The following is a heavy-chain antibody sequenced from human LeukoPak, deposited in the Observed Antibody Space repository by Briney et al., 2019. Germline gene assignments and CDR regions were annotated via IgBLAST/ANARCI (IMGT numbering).Heavy chain of an antibody. CDR1: GFTFSSYA. D-gene: IGHD6-13*01. CDR2: ISGSGGST. CDR3: ARDADSSSWYRGYFDY. V-gene: IGHV3-23*01. Sequence: GGSLRLSCAASGFTFSSYAMSWVRQAPGKGLEWVSAISGSGGSTYYADSVKGRFTISRDNSKNTLYLQMNSLRSEDTAVYYCARDADSSSWYRGYFDYWGQGTLVTVSS. J-gene: IGHJ4*02.